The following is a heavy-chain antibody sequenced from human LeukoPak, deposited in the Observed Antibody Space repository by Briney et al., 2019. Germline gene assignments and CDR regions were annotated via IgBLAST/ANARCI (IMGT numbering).Heavy chain of an antibody. CDR1: GGTFSSYA. CDR3: ARDPYDILTGYNWFDP. J-gene: IGHJ5*02. V-gene: IGHV1-69*04. Sequence: GASAKVSCKASGGTFSSYAISWVRQAPGQGLEWMRRIIPIFGIANYAQKFQGRVTITADKSTSTAYMELSSLRSEDTAVYYCARDPYDILTGYNWFDPWGQGTLVTVSS. D-gene: IGHD3-9*01. CDR2: IIPIFGIA.